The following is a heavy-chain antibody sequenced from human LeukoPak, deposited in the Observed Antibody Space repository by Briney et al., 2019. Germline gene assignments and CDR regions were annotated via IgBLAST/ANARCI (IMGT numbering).Heavy chain of an antibody. CDR2: ISSSSRDI. V-gene: IGHV3-21*01. J-gene: IGHJ4*02. CDR3: VREAAATLFDY. D-gene: IGHD1-26*01. Sequence: GGSLRLSCAASGFTFNSYSMHWVRQAPGKGLEWVAAISSSSRDIFYADSVKGRFSISRDNTQNSLSLQMNSLRAEDTAVYYCVREAAATLFDYWGQGTLVTVSS. CDR1: GFTFNSYS.